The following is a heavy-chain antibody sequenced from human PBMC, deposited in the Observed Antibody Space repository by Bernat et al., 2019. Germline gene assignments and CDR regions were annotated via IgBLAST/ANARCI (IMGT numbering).Heavy chain of an antibody. Sequence: EVQLLESGGGLVKPGGSLRLSCAASGFTFIDAWMNWVRQAPGKGLEFIGRIKSKADGGITDYAAAVKGRFTISRDDSQNMVYLQMNDLKTDDTAVYYCTTKQTPQECNGEYCYESWGQGALVTVSS. D-gene: IGHD2-8*01. V-gene: IGHV3-15*01. CDR1: GFTFIDAW. CDR2: IKSKADGGIT. J-gene: IGHJ4*02. CDR3: TTKQTPQECNGEYCYES.